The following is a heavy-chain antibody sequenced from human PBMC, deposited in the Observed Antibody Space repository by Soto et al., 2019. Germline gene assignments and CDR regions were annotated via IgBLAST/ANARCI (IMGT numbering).Heavy chain of an antibody. D-gene: IGHD5-18*01. J-gene: IGHJ3*01. CDR2: LNPEDGKT. CDR3: ATNTGRSQAFDF. CDR1: GYSLSDLS. V-gene: IGHV1-24*01. Sequence: QVQLAQSGAEVRKPGASVKVSCKVSGYSLSDLSMNWVRQAPGKGLEWMGGLNPEDGKTVYAPRFKGRITVTEDTSSDTAFMELTSLRSDDTAVCYCATNTGRSQAFDFWGQGTMVTVSS.